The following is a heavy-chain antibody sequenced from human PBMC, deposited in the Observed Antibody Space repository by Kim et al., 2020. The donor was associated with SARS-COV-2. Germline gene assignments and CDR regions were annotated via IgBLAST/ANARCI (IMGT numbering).Heavy chain of an antibody. CDR3: ARDRALGDFWSGDNWFDP. D-gene: IGHD3-3*01. J-gene: IGHJ5*02. Sequence: SETLSLTCSVSGGSISSYYWSWIRQPPGKGLEWIGYIYYSGSTNYNPSLKSRVTISVDTSKNQFSLKLSSVTAADTAVYYCARDRALGDFWSGDNWFDPWGQGTLVTISS. CDR1: GGSISSYY. V-gene: IGHV4-59*13. CDR2: IYYSGST.